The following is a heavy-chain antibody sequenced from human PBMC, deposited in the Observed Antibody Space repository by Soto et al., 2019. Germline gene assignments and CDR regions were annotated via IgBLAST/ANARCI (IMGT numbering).Heavy chain of an antibody. V-gene: IGHV3-23*01. CDR2: ISGSGGST. D-gene: IGHD3-10*01. CDR3: AKDTMVRGVIPLPNWFDP. J-gene: IGHJ5*02. Sequence: GGSLRLSCAASGFTLSSYAMSWVRQAPGKGLEWVSAISGSGGSTYYADSVKGRFTISRDNSKNTLYLQMNSLRAEDTAVYYCAKDTMVRGVIPLPNWFDPWGQGTLVTVSS. CDR1: GFTLSSYA.